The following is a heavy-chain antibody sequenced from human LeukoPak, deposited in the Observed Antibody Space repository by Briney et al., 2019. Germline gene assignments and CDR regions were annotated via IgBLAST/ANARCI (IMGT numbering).Heavy chain of an antibody. V-gene: IGHV4-59*01. CDR1: GGSINNNY. J-gene: IGHJ6*03. CDR2: IYYSGSP. Sequence: SETLSLTCTVSGGSINNNYWSWIRQPPGKGLEWIGYIYYSGSPNYNPSLKSRVTMSVDTSKNQFSLKVSSVTAADTAVYYCARDRFGEDYMDVWGKGTTVTVSS. D-gene: IGHD2-21*01. CDR3: ARDRFGEDYMDV.